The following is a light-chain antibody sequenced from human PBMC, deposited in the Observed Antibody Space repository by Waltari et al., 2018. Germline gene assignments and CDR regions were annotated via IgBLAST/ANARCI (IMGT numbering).Light chain of an antibody. CDR1: QNVGSD. V-gene: IGKV3-15*01. Sequence: EIVMTQSPVILSVSPGDGATLSCRASQNVGSDLAWYQQKPGQPPRLLIYDASTRASDIPARFSGRGSGIEFTLTISSLQSEDFAIYYCQQYNERPPLTFGGGTKVDIK. CDR3: QQYNERPPLT. CDR2: DAS. J-gene: IGKJ4*01.